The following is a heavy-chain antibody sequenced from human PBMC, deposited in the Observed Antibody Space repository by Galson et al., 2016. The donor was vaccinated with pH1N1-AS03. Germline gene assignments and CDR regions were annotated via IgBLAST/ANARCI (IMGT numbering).Heavy chain of an antibody. D-gene: IGHD6-19*01. CDR2: ISSSSSYI. CDR3: ARRSAAVAGTGCVDV. V-gene: IGHV3-21*01. J-gene: IGHJ6*02. Sequence: SLRLSCAASGFTFRTYGMNWVRQAPGKGLEWVSSISSSSSYIYYADSVKGRFTISRDNARNSLYLQMNSLRAEDTAVYYCARRSAAVAGTGCVDVWAKGPRSPSP. CDR1: GFTFRTYG.